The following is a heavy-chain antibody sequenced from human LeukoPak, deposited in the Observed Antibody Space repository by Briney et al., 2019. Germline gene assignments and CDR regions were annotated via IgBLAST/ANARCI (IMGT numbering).Heavy chain of an antibody. CDR3: ARPELSDAFDI. CDR2: IIPIFGTA. V-gene: IGHV1-69*05. Sequence: GAPVKVSCKASGGTFSSYAISWVRQAPGQGLEWMGRIIPIFGTANYAQKFQGRVTITTDESTSTAYMELSSLRSEDTAVYYCARPELSDAFDIWGQGTMVTVSS. J-gene: IGHJ3*02. D-gene: IGHD1-14*01. CDR1: GGTFSSYA.